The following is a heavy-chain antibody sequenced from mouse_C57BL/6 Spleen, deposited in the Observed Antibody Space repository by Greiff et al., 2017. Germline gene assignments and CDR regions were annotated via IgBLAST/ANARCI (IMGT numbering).Heavy chain of an antibody. V-gene: IGHV1-69*01. CDR1: GYTFTSYW. J-gene: IGHJ4*01. Sequence: VQLQQPGAELVMPGASVKLSCKASGYTFTSYWMHWVKQRPGQGLEWIGEIDPSDSYTNYNQKFKGKSTLTVDKSSSTAYMQLSSLTSEDSAVYSCARGNTNYGSYAMDYWGQGTSVTVSS. D-gene: IGHD1-1*01. CDR2: IDPSDSYT. CDR3: ARGNTNYGSYAMDY.